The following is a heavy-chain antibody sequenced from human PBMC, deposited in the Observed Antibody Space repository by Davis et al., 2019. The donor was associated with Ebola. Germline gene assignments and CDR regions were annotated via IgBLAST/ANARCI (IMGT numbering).Heavy chain of an antibody. CDR2: VRSHGSDD. CDR3: ARGTHGGSSSGWVYYYYGMDV. CDR1: GFTFNIFD. Sequence: PGGSLRLSCAASGFTFNIFDMHWVRQAPGRGLEWVAFVRSHGSDDHYADSVKGRFTISRDNAKNSLYLQMNSLRVEDTAVYYCARGTHGGSSSGWVYYYYGMDVWGKGTTVTVSS. D-gene: IGHD6-6*01. J-gene: IGHJ6*04. V-gene: IGHV3-30*02.